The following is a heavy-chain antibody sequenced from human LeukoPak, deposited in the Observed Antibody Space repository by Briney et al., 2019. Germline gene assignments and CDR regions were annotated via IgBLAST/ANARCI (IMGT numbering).Heavy chain of an antibody. J-gene: IGHJ3*02. CDR3: AKDLRQWNPSGIDI. Sequence: GGSLRLSCAASGFIFSSYAMSWVRQAPGKGLEWVSGISDSGGSTYYADSVKGRFTISRDNSKNTLYLQMNSLRAEDTAVYYCAKDLRQWNPSGIDIWGQGTMVIVSS. V-gene: IGHV3-23*01. CDR1: GFIFSSYA. D-gene: IGHD6-19*01. CDR2: ISDSGGST.